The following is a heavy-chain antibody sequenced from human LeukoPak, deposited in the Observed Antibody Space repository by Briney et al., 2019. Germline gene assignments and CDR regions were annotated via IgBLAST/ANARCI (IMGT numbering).Heavy chain of an antibody. J-gene: IGHJ4*02. D-gene: IGHD3-22*01. Sequence: GGSLRLSCAASGFTFSDYWMHWVRQAPGKGLVWVSRINGDGSSTTYADSVKGRFTISRDNAKNTLYLQMRSLRAEDTAVYYCAAGLLPFDYWGQGTLVTVSS. CDR1: GFTFSDYW. V-gene: IGHV3-74*01. CDR3: AAGLLPFDY. CDR2: INGDGSST.